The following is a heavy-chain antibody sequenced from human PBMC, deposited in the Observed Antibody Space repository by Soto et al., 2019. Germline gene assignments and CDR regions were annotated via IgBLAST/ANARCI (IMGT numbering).Heavy chain of an antibody. V-gene: IGHV3-48*04. CDR3: ARCSSTSCYEYGMDV. D-gene: IGHD2-2*01. CDR2: ISSSGSST. CDR1: GFTFSSYS. Sequence: GGSLRLSCAASGFTFSSYSMNWVRQAPGKGLEWVSYISSSGSSTYYADSVKGRFTISRDNAKNTLYLQMNSLRAEDTAVYYCARCSSTSCYEYGMDVWGQGTTVTVSS. J-gene: IGHJ6*02.